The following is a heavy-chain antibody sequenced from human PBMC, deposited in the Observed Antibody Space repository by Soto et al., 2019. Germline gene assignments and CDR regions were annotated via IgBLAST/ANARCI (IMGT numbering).Heavy chain of an antibody. CDR2: MNPNSGNT. V-gene: IGHV1-8*01. J-gene: IGHJ4*02. D-gene: IGHD3-3*01. Sequence: ASVKVSCKASGYTFTSYDINWVRQATGQGLEWMGWMNPNSGNTGYAQKFQGRVTMTRNTSISTAYMELSSLRSEDTAVYYCARGDYDFWSGYYMVYWGQRTLVTVSS. CDR1: GYTFTSYD. CDR3: ARGDYDFWSGYYMVY.